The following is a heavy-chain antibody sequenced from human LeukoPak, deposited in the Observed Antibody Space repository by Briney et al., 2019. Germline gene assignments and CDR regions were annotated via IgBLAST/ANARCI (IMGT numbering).Heavy chain of an antibody. J-gene: IGHJ4*02. V-gene: IGHV4-4*07. CDR1: GVSTSRYY. Sequence: SETLSLTCTVSGVSTSRYYWSWIRQPAGKGLEWLGRIYPSGSTNYNPSLKSRVAMSVDASKKQFSLELRSVTAADTAVYYCARESRDTSGFYYGDYWGPGTLVTVSS. CDR2: IYPSGST. CDR3: ARESRDTSGFYYGDY. D-gene: IGHD3-22*01.